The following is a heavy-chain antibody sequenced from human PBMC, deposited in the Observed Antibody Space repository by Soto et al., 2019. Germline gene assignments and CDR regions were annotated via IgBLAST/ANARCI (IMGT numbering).Heavy chain of an antibody. Sequence: ASVKVSCKASGYTFTSYYMHWLRQSPGQGLEWMGIINPSGGSTSYAQKFQGRVTMTRDTSTSTVYMELSSLRSEDTAVYYCARGSITIFGVVNNWFDPWGQGTLVTVPQ. CDR2: INPSGGST. J-gene: IGHJ5*02. D-gene: IGHD3-3*01. CDR3: ARGSITIFGVVNNWFDP. CDR1: GYTFTSYY. V-gene: IGHV1-46*01.